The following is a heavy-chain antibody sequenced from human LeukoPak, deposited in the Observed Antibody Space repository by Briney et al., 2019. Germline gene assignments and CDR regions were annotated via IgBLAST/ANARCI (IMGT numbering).Heavy chain of an antibody. J-gene: IGHJ4*02. CDR2: IKQDGSRK. Sequence: PGGSLRLSCAASGFTFSSYCMNWVRQAPGKGLEWVANIKQDGSRKYYVDSVKGRFTISRDNAKNSLYLQMNSLRADDTAVYYCARAGSCSGASCYSGFDSWGQGTLVSVSS. CDR3: ARAGSCSGASCYSGFDS. CDR1: GFTFSSYC. V-gene: IGHV3-7*01. D-gene: IGHD2-15*01.